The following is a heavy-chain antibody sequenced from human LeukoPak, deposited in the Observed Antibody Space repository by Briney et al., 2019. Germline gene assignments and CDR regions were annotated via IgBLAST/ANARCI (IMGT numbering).Heavy chain of an antibody. CDR1: GYTFTGYY. D-gene: IGHD3-9*01. CDR2: INPNSGGT. J-gene: IGHJ4*02. V-gene: IGHV1-2*02. Sequence: GASVKVSCKASGYTFTGYYMHWVRQAPGQGLEGMGWINPNSGGTNYAQKFQGRVTMTRATSISAAYMELSRLRSDDTAVYYCARNGDILTGYYFDYWGQGTLVTVSS. CDR3: ARNGDILTGYYFDY.